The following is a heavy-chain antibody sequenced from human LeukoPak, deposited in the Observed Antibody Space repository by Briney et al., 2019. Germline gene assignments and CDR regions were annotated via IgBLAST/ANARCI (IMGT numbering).Heavy chain of an antibody. J-gene: IGHJ4*02. V-gene: IGHV4-59*01. CDR1: GGSISTYY. CDR3: ARGRWLVNY. Sequence: SETLSLTCTVSGGSISTYYWSWIRQPVGKGLEWIGYIYYNESTNYNPSVKSRVTISADTSKNQFSLKLRSVTAADTAVYYCARGRWLVNYWGQGTLVTVSS. D-gene: IGHD6-19*01. CDR2: IYYNEST.